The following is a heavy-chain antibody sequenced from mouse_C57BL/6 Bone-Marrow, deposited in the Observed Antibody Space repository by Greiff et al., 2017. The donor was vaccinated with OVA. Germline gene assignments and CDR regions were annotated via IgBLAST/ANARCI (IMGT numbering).Heavy chain of an antibody. J-gene: IGHJ3*01. CDR3: TRRFDY. CDR2: IDPETGGT. V-gene: IGHV1-15*01. CDR1: GYTFTDYE. Sequence: VQLQQSGAELVRPGASVTLSCKASGYTFTDYEMHWVKQTPVQGLEWIGGIDPETGGTAYNQKFKGKAILTADKSSSTAYMELRSLTAEDSAVKDGTRRFDYWGQGTMVTVSA.